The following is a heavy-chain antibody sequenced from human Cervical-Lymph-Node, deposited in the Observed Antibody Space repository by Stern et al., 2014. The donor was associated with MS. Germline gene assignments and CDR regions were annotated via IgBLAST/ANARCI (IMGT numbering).Heavy chain of an antibody. CDR2: ISYGGTT. CDR3: ARQETYNGSGRRPSFFDY. Sequence: VQLEESGPGLVKPSETLSLTCTVSGGSISSSSYYWAWIRQPPGKGLEWIGSISYGGTTFYNPSLTSRMTISVNTSKNQLSLNLNSVTAADTAVFYCARQETYNGSGRRPSFFDYWGQGTLVTVSS. D-gene: IGHD3-10*01. J-gene: IGHJ4*02. V-gene: IGHV4-39*01. CDR1: GGSISSSSYY.